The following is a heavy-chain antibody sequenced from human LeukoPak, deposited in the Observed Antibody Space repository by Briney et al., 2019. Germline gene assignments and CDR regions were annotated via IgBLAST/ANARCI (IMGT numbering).Heavy chain of an antibody. D-gene: IGHD6-19*01. CDR3: ARSRRGSGWYYY. J-gene: IGHJ4*02. CDR2: IYYSGST. Sequence: SEALSLTCTVSGDSISSYYWSWIRQPPGKGLEWIGYIYYSGSTNYNPSLKSRVTISVDTSKNQFSLKLSSVTAADTAVYYCARSRRGSGWYYYWGQGTLVTVSS. V-gene: IGHV4-59*08. CDR1: GDSISSYY.